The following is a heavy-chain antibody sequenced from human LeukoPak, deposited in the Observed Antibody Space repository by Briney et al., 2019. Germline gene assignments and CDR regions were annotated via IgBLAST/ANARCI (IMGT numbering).Heavy chain of an antibody. V-gene: IGHV3-7*01. CDR2: IKQDGSEK. D-gene: IGHD2-2*01. CDR1: GFTFSSYY. CDR3: ARGVGTAAAFDY. Sequence: GGSLRLSCAASGFTFSSYYMSWVRHAPGKGLELVANIKQDGSEKYYMDSVKGRFTISRDNAKNSLYLQMNSLRAEDTAVYYCARGVGTAAAFDYWGQATLVTVSS. J-gene: IGHJ4*02.